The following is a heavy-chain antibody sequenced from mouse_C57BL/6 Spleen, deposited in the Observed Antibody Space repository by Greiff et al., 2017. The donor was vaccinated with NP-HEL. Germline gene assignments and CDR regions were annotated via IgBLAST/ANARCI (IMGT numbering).Heavy chain of an antibody. D-gene: IGHD1-1*01. V-gene: IGHV1-78*01. CDR2: IYPRDGST. CDR1: GYTFTDHT. J-gene: IGHJ2*01. CDR3: AIEGGRITTVVFDY. Sequence: VQLQQSDAELVKPGASVKISCTVSGYTFTDHTIHWMKQRPEQGLEWIGYIYPRDGSTKYNEKFKGKATLTADKSSSTAYMQLNSLTSEDSAVYCSAIEGGRITTVVFDYWGKGTTLTVSS.